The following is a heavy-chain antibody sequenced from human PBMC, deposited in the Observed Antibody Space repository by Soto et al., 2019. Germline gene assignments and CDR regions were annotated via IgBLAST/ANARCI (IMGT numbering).Heavy chain of an antibody. CDR3: ARDFEYSSSSDY. CDR2: ISSSSSYI. CDR1: GFTFSSYS. Sequence: EVQLVESGGGLVKPGGSLRLSCAASGFTFSSYSMNWVRQAPGKGLEWVSSISSSSSYIYYADSVKGRFTISRDNAKNSLYLQMTSLRAEDTAVYYCARDFEYSSSSDYWGQGTLVTVSS. D-gene: IGHD6-6*01. J-gene: IGHJ4*02. V-gene: IGHV3-21*01.